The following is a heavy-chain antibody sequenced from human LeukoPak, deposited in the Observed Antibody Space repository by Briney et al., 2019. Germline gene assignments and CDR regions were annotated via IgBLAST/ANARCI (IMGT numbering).Heavy chain of an antibody. V-gene: IGHV1-8*01. CDR3: ARAGGYDYVWGSYQDV. D-gene: IGHD3-16*02. Sequence: ASVKVSCKASGYTFTSYDINWVRQATGQGLEWMGWMNPNSGNTGYAQKFQGRVTMTRNTSISTAYMELSSLRSEDTAVYYCARAGGYDYVWGSYQDVWGKGTTVTISS. J-gene: IGHJ6*04. CDR2: MNPNSGNT. CDR1: GYTFTSYD.